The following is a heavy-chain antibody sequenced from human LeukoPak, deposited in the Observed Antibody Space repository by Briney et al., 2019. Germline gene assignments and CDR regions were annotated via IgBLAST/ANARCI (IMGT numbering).Heavy chain of an antibody. CDR1: GYTFTSYG. Sequence: ASVKVSCKASGYTFTSYGISWVRQAPGQGLEWMGWISAYNGNTNYAQKLQGRVTMTTDTSTSTAYMELRSLRSDDTAVYYCARDRYCSSTSCYTGYFQHWGQGTQVTVSS. V-gene: IGHV1-18*01. CDR3: ARDRYCSSTSCYTGYFQH. CDR2: ISAYNGNT. J-gene: IGHJ1*01. D-gene: IGHD2-2*02.